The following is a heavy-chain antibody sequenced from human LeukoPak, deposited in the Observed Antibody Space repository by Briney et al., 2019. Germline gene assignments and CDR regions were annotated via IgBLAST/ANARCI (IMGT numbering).Heavy chain of an antibody. Sequence: GGSLRLSCAASGFTFSTYWMSWVRQAPGKGLEWVANINPDGSAKYYADSMKGRFAISRDNALNSLYLQMNSLTAEDTAVYYCGRTSYYYDLWGQGTLVTVSS. CDR3: GRTSYYYDL. CDR2: INPDGSAK. J-gene: IGHJ4*02. CDR1: GFTFSTYW. V-gene: IGHV3-7*01. D-gene: IGHD3/OR15-3a*01.